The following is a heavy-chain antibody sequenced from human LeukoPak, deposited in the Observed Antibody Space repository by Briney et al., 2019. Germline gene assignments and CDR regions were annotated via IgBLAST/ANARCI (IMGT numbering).Heavy chain of an antibody. CDR2: IRSSSSSI. Sequence: PGGSLRLSCAASGFTFSSYSMNWVRRAPGKGLEWVSSIRSSSSSIYYADSVKGRFTISRDNARNSLYLQMNSLRAEDTAVYYCASSDYDDTSFDYWGQGTLVTVSS. CDR1: GFTFSSYS. CDR3: ASSDYDDTSFDY. V-gene: IGHV3-21*06. D-gene: IGHD4-17*01. J-gene: IGHJ4*02.